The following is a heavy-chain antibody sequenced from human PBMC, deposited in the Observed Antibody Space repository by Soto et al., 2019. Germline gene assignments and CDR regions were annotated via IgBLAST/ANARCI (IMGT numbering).Heavy chain of an antibody. CDR2: INPSGGST. CDR3: ARDLLDWNYGYYYYGMDV. V-gene: IGHV1-46*01. CDR1: GYTFTSYY. J-gene: IGHJ6*02. Sequence: GASVKVSCKASGYTFTSYYMHWVRQAPGQGLEWMGIINPSGGSTSYAQKFQGRVTMTRDTSTSTVYMELSSLRSEDTAVYYCARDLLDWNYGYYYYGMDVWGQGTTVTVSS. D-gene: IGHD1-7*01.